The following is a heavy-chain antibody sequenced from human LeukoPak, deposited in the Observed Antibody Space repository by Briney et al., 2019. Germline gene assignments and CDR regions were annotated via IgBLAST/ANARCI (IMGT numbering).Heavy chain of an antibody. CDR2: INHSGST. J-gene: IGHJ6*02. D-gene: IGHD6-6*01. CDR1: GGSFSGYY. Sequence: PSETLSLTCAVYGGSFSGYYWSWIRQPPGKGLEWIGEINHSGSTNYNPSLKSRVTISVDTSKNQFSLKLSSVTAADTAVYYCARVSGSSSYYYYYGIDVWGQGTTVTVSS. CDR3: ARVSGSSSYYYYYGIDV. V-gene: IGHV4-34*01.